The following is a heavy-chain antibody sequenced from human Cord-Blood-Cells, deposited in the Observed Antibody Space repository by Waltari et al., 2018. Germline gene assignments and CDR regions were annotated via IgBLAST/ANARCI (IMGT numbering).Heavy chain of an antibody. CDR2: INPIFGTA. J-gene: IGHJ4*02. CDR3: ARDLRPYYGTEDDY. D-gene: IGHD3-3*01. V-gene: IGHV1-69*01. CDR1: GGTFSSCA. Sequence: QVQLVQSGGEVKKPGSSAKVSCKASGGTFSSCAISWVRQAPGQGLEWMGGINPIFGTANYAQKFQGRVTITADESTSTAYMELSSLRSEDTAVYYCARDLRPYYGTEDDYWGQGTLVTVSS.